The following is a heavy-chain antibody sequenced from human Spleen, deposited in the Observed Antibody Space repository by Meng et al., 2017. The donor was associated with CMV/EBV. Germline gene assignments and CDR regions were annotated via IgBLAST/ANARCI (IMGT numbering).Heavy chain of an antibody. CDR2: IKQDGSEK. Sequence: GGPLRLSCAASGFTFSSYWMSWVRQAPGKGLEWVANIKQDGSEKYYVDSLKGRFTISRDNTENSLHLQMNSLRAEDTAVYFCARLGGWLQHYFDSWGQGTLVTVSS. J-gene: IGHJ4*02. V-gene: IGHV3-7*01. CDR1: GFTFSSYW. CDR3: ARLGGWLQHYFDS. D-gene: IGHD5-24*01.